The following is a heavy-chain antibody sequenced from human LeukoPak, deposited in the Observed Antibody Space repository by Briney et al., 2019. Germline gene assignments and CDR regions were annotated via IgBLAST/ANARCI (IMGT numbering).Heavy chain of an antibody. Sequence: PSETLSLTCAVYGGSFSGYYWSWIRQPPGKGLEWIGEINHSGSTNYNPSLKGRVTISVDTSKNQFSLKLSSVTAADTAVYYCARGLETTIDYWGQGTLVTVSS. J-gene: IGHJ4*02. CDR1: GGSFSGYY. CDR2: INHSGST. V-gene: IGHV4-34*01. CDR3: ARGLETTIDY. D-gene: IGHD4-11*01.